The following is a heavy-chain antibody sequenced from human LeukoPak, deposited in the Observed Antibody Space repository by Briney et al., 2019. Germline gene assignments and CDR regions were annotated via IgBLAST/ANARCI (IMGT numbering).Heavy chain of an antibody. Sequence: SETLSLTCAVYGGSFSGYCWSWIRQPPGKGLEWIGEINHSGSTNYNPSLKSRVTISVDTTKNQFSLKLSSVTAADTAVYYCATRSGYDSGDFDYWSQGTLVTVSS. CDR1: GGSFSGYC. CDR2: INHSGST. V-gene: IGHV4-34*01. J-gene: IGHJ4*02. D-gene: IGHD5-12*01. CDR3: ATRSGYDSGDFDY.